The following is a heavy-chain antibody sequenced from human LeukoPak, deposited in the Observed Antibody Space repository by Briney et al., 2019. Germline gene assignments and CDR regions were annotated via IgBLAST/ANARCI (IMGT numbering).Heavy chain of an antibody. D-gene: IGHD3-10*02. CDR1: GGTFSSYA. Sequence: GSSVKVSCKASGGTFSSYAISWVRQAPGQGLEWMGGIIPIFGTANYAQKFHGRVTITADESTSTAYMELSSLRSEDTAVYYCARGLMFGTPSEFDPWGQGTLVTVSS. V-gene: IGHV1-69*01. CDR3: ARGLMFGTPSEFDP. CDR2: IIPIFGTA. J-gene: IGHJ5*02.